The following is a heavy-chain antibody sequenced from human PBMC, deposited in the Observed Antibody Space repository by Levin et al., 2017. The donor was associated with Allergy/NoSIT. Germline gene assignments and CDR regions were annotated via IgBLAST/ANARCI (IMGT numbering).Heavy chain of an antibody. CDR2: ISGSGGST. CDR3: AKDRRITGRGGAFDI. V-gene: IGHV3-23*01. Sequence: GESLKISCAASGFTFSSYAMSWVRQAPGKGLEWVSAISGSGGSTYYADSVKGRFTISRDNSKNTLYLQMNSLRAEDTAVYYCAKDRRITGRGGAFDIWGQGTMVTVSS. J-gene: IGHJ3*02. CDR1: GFTFSSYA. D-gene: IGHD1-20*01.